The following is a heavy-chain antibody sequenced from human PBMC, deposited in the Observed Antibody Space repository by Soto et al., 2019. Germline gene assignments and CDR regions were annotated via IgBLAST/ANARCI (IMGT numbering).Heavy chain of an antibody. CDR3: ARDRELGRTSPYFDF. Sequence: GGSLRLSCAASGFSFSAYGIHWVRQAPGKGLEWVAVIWDGGKNRRYGDSVRGRLTASSDNSKNTVYLQMDSLRVEDTAIYYCARDRELGRTSPYFDFWGQGTLVTVSS. V-gene: IGHV3-33*01. D-gene: IGHD3-10*01. CDR1: GFSFSAYG. J-gene: IGHJ4*02. CDR2: IWDGGKNR.